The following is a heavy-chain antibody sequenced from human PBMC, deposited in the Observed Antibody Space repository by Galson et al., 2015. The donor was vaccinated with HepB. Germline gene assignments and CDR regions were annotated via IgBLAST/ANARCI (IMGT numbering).Heavy chain of an antibody. CDR2: ITNDGAGT. Sequence: SLRLSCAASGFTFSSYAMHWVRQAPGKGLEYISGITNDGAGTNYADFVRGRFTISRDNSRKSLNLQMTSLRPDDTALYYCVKEDILSGFLVGSFHVWGQGTMVTVSS. CDR3: VKEDILSGFLVGSFHV. V-gene: IGHV3-64D*08. D-gene: IGHD3-9*01. J-gene: IGHJ3*01. CDR1: GFTFSSYA.